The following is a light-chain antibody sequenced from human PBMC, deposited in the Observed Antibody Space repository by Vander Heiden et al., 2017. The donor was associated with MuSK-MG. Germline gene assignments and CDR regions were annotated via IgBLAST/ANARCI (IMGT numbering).Light chain of an antibody. V-gene: IGKV2-28*01. Sequence: DIVMTQSPLSLPVTPGEPASISCRSSQSLLHSNGYNYLDWYLQKPGQSPQLLIYLGSNRASGVPDRFSGSGSGTDFTLKISRVEAEDVGVYYCMQALQTPPGFGQGTRLXIK. CDR3: MQALQTPPG. CDR1: QSLLHSNGYNY. J-gene: IGKJ5*01. CDR2: LGS.